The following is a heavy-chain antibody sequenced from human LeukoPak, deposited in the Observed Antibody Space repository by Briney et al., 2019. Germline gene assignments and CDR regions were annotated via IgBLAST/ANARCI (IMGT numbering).Heavy chain of an antibody. D-gene: IGHD6-13*01. CDR2: ISYDGSNK. CDR1: GFTFSSYA. V-gene: IGHV3-30-3*01. CDR3: ASNPGYSSSWEEYYFDY. J-gene: IGHJ4*02. Sequence: GGSLRLSCAASGFTFSSYAMHWVRQAPGKGLEWVAVISYDGSNKYYADSVKGRFTISRGNSMNTLYLQMNSLRAEDTAVYYCASNPGYSSSWEEYYFDYWGQGTLVTVS.